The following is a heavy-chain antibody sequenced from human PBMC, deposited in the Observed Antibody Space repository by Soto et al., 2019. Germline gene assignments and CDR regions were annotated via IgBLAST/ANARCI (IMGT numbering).Heavy chain of an antibody. CDR3: ARDKGIAARPGWFDP. D-gene: IGHD6-6*01. V-gene: IGHV4-59*01. Sequence: PSETLSLTCTVSGGSISSYYWSWIRQPPGKGLEWIGYIYYGGSTNYNPSLKSRVTISVDTSKNQFSLKLSSVTAADTAVYYCARDKGIAARPGWFDPWGQGTLVTVSS. CDR2: IYYGGST. CDR1: GGSISSYY. J-gene: IGHJ5*02.